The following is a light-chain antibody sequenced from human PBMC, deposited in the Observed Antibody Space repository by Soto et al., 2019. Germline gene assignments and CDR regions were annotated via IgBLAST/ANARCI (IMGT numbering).Light chain of an antibody. Sequence: DIQMTQSPSTLSASVGDRVTIPCGASQSISTSLSWYQQKPGKAPKLLIYTASNLQSGVPSRFSGGGSGTDFTLSISSLQPEDFASYYCRQTYNAPITFGQGTRLEIK. V-gene: IGKV1-39*01. J-gene: IGKJ5*01. CDR3: RQTYNAPIT. CDR1: QSISTS. CDR2: TAS.